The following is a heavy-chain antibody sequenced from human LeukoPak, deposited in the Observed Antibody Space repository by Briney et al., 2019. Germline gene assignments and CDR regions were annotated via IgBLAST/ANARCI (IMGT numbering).Heavy chain of an antibody. CDR3: AKDLGYRYGYSPYYYYYMDV. V-gene: IGHV3-53*01. J-gene: IGHJ6*03. D-gene: IGHD5-18*01. CDR1: GFTVSSNY. CDR2: IYSGGST. Sequence: GGSLRLSCAASGFTVSSNYMSWVRQAPGKGLEWVSVIYSGGSTYYADSVKGRFTISRDNSKNTLYLQMNSLRAEDTAVYYCAKDLGYRYGYSPYYYYYMDVWGKGTTVTISS.